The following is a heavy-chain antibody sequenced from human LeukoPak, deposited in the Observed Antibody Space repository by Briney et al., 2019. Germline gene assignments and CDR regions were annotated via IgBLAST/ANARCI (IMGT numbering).Heavy chain of an antibody. D-gene: IGHD6-13*01. CDR3: ARDYVQLVQEGCYYYYYMDV. V-gene: IGHV3-21*01. CDR2: ISSSSSYI. J-gene: IGHJ6*03. Sequence: PGGSLRLSCAASGFTFSSYSMNWVRQAPGKGLEWVSSISSSSSYIYYADSVKGRFTISRDNAKNSLYLQMNSLRAEDTAVYYCARDYVQLVQEGCYYYYYMDVWGKGTTVTVSS. CDR1: GFTFSSYS.